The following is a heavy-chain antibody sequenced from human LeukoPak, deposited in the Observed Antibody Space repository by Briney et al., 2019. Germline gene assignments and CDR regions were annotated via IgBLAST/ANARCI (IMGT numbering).Heavy chain of an antibody. CDR1: GGSISGISYY. CDR2: IYYSGST. D-gene: IGHD1-26*01. V-gene: IGHV4-39*01. Sequence: PSETLSLTCSVSGGSISGISYYWGWLRQPPEKGLEWIGNIYYSGSTYNNPSLESRVIISVDTSKNQFSLKLTSVTAADTAVYYCARQGVVGATGFDYWGQGTLVTVSS. J-gene: IGHJ4*02. CDR3: ARQGVVGATGFDY.